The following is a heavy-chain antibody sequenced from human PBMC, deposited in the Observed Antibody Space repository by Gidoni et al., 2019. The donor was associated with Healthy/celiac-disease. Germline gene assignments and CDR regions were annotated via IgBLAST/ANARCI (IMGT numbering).Heavy chain of an antibody. V-gene: IGHV3-30-3*01. D-gene: IGHD5-12*01. CDR2: ISNDGNNK. Sequence: QVQLVDSGGGWVQPWRSLCLSWAACGFTLRSCAMHWVRQAPGQGLLWVAVISNDGNNKSYADSVKGRFTISRDNSKNTLYLQMNSLRAEDTAVYYCARGPGYSGYDGPFDYWGQGTLVTVSS. CDR1: GFTLRSCA. J-gene: IGHJ4*02. CDR3: ARGPGYSGYDGPFDY.